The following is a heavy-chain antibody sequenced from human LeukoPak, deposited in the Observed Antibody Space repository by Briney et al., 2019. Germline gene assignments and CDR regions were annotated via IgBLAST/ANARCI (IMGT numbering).Heavy chain of an antibody. V-gene: IGHV4-59*01. J-gene: IGHJ3*02. Sequence: SETLSLTCTVSGGSISGYYWSWIRQPPGKGLEWIGYIHYSGSTNYNPSLKSRVTISVDTSKNQFSLKLRSVTAADTAVYFCARDLYIAYYERTGYDAFDIWGQGTMVTVSS. CDR2: IHYSGST. D-gene: IGHD3-22*01. CDR3: ARDLYIAYYERTGYDAFDI. CDR1: GGSISGYY.